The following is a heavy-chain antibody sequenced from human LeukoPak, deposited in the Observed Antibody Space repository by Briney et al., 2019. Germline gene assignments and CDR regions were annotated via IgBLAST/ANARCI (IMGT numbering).Heavy chain of an antibody. CDR2: INPSGGST. Sequence: ASVKVSCKASGYTFTSYYMHWVRQAPGQGLEWMRIINPSGGSTSYAQKFQGRVTMTRDMSTSTVYMELSSLRSEDTAVYYCARVGTTVVNGLFAFDIWGQGTMVTVSS. J-gene: IGHJ3*02. V-gene: IGHV1-46*01. D-gene: IGHD4-23*01. CDR3: ARVGTTVVNGLFAFDI. CDR1: GYTFTSYY.